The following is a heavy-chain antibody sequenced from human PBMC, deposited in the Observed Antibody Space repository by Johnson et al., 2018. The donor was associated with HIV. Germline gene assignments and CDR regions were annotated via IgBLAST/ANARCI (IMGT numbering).Heavy chain of an antibody. Sequence: QVQLVESGGGVVQPGRSLRLSCAASGFAFSSYGMHWVRQAPGKGLEWVAVIWYDGSNKYYAGSVKGRFTISRDNSKNMLYLQMNSLRAEDTAVYYCAKGDYGDYEGSDAFDIWGQGTMVTVSS. CDR1: GFAFSSYG. D-gene: IGHD4-17*01. J-gene: IGHJ3*02. V-gene: IGHV3-33*06. CDR3: AKGDYGDYEGSDAFDI. CDR2: IWYDGSNK.